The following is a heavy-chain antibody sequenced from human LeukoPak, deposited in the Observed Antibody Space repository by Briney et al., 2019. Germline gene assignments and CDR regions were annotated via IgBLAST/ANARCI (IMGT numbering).Heavy chain of an antibody. Sequence: PGRSLRLSCAASGFTFSDYYMSWVRQAPGKGLEWVAFIRSKAYGGTTEYAASVKGRFTISRDDSKSIAYLQMNSQKTEDTTSYYCSREDYYGSGSPISLDVWGKGTTVTVSS. CDR3: SREDYYGSGSPISLDV. J-gene: IGHJ6*04. CDR1: GFTFSDYY. D-gene: IGHD3-10*01. V-gene: IGHV3-49*04. CDR2: IRSKAYGGTT.